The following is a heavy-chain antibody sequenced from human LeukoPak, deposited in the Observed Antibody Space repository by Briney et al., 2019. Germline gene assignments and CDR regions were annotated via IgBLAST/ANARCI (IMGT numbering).Heavy chain of an antibody. CDR2: IKQDGSVR. CDR1: GFTFSSHW. CDR3: AREMWQWRY. J-gene: IGHJ4*02. D-gene: IGHD6-19*01. Sequence: GGSLRLSCAASGFTFSSHWMSWVRQAPGKGLEWVASIKQDGSVRYYVDSVKGRFTISRDNAKNSLYLQTNSLRAEDTAVYYCAREMWQWRYWGQGTLVTVSS. V-gene: IGHV3-7*03.